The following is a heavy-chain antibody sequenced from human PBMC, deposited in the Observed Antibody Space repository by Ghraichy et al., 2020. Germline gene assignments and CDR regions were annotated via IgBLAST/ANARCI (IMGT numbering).Heavy chain of an antibody. CDR3: AKDISLYYYGNFDY. D-gene: IGHD3-10*01. CDR2: ISWNSGSI. CDR1: GFTFDDYA. J-gene: IGHJ4*02. V-gene: IGHV3-9*01. Sequence: GGSLRLSCAASGFTFDDYAMHWVRQAPGKGLEWVSGISWNSGSIGYADSVKGRFTISRDNAKNSLYLQMNSLRAEDTALYYCAKDISLYYYGNFDYWGQGTLVTVSS.